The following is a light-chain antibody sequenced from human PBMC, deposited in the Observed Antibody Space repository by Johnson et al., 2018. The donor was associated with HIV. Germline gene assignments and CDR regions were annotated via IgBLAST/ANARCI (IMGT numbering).Light chain of an antibody. Sequence: HSVLTQPPSVSAAPGQKVTISCSGSNSNIGNNYVSWYQQLPGTAPKLLIYDNNKRPSGIPDRFSGSKSGTSATLGITGLQTGDEADYYCGTWDSSLSAHKYVFGTGTNVTVL. CDR1: NSNIGNNY. CDR2: DNN. V-gene: IGLV1-51*01. J-gene: IGLJ1*01. CDR3: GTWDSSLSAHKYV.